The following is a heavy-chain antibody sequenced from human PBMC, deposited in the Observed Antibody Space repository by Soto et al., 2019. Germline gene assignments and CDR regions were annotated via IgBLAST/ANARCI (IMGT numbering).Heavy chain of an antibody. CDR1: GYTFSSYS. CDR3: ARAMTAADQLVVVPAAFEY. CDR2: ISAYNGKT. V-gene: IGHV1-18*04. Sequence: ASVKVSCKASGYTFSSYSISWVRQAPGQGLEWIGRISAYNGKTNYAQRLQGRVTMTTDTSTSTAYMELRSLRSDDTAVDYCARAMTAADQLVVVPAAFEYWGKGTLVKVSS. D-gene: IGHD2-2*01. J-gene: IGHJ4*02.